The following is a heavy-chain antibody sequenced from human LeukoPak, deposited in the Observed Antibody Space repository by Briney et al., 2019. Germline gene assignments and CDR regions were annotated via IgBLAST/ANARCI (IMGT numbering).Heavy chain of an antibody. D-gene: IGHD4-23*01. V-gene: IGHV3-21*01. CDR1: GFTFSSYS. Sequence: GGSLRLSCAASGFTFSSYSMNWVRQAPGKGLEWVSSISSSSSYIYYADSVKGRFTISRDNAKNSLYLQMNSLRAEDTAVYYCARDGPNPVAHHPIGVFDYWGQGTLVTVSS. CDR2: ISSSSSYI. CDR3: ARDGPNPVAHHPIGVFDY. J-gene: IGHJ4*02.